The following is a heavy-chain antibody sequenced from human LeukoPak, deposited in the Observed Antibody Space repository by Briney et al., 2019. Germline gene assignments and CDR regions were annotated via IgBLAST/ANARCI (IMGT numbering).Heavy chain of an antibody. CDR1: GFTFGSYS. J-gene: IGHJ4*02. CDR2: ISDTSTTI. CDR3: APYYSDSRAFGY. V-gene: IGHV3-48*04. Sequence: PGGSLRLSCAASGFTFGSYSMNWVRQAPGKGLEWVSYISDTSTTIYYYAESVRGRFTISRDNAKNSLYLQMNSLRVEDTAVYYCAPYYSDSRAFGYWGQGTLVTVPS. D-gene: IGHD3-22*01.